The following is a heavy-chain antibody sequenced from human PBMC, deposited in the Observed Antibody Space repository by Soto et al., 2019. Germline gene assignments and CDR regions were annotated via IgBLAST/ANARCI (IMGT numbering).Heavy chain of an antibody. V-gene: IGHV4-39*01. Sequence: SETLCLIFNRSSSAISRRSYIRRWIPKPPVKGLEWIGSIYYSGTTYYNPSLNSRVTVSVDTSKNQFSLKVTSVTAADTAVYYCARLHGYCITTGCYGHYAMDVWGQGTTVT. D-gene: IGHD2-2*01. CDR3: ARLHGYCITTGCYGHYAMDV. CDR1: SSAISRRSYI. J-gene: IGHJ6*02. CDR2: IYYSGTT.